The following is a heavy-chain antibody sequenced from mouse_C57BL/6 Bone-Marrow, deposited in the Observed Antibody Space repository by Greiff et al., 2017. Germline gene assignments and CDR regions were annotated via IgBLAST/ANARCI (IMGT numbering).Heavy chain of an antibody. J-gene: IGHJ4*01. D-gene: IGHD2-4*01. V-gene: IGHV1-69*01. Sequence: VQLQQPGAELVMPGASVKLSCKASGYTFTSYWMHWVKQRPGQGLEWIGEIDPSDSYTNYNQKFKGKSTLTVDKSSSTAYMQLSSLTSEDSAVYYCARSGDYDVRDYAMDDWGQGTSVTVSS. CDR1: GYTFTSYW. CDR2: IDPSDSYT. CDR3: ARSGDYDVRDYAMDD.